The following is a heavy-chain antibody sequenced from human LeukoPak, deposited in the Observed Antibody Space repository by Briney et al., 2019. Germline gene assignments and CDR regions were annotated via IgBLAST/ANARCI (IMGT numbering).Heavy chain of an antibody. CDR2: VYYTGST. V-gene: IGHV4-59*01. Sequence: SETLSLTCTVSGDFITAYYWSWLRPPPGKGLEWIGYVYYTGSTEYNPSLRSRVTISLDLSKHQFSLNLTSVTAADTAVYHCASNTGTVFDYWGQGALVTVSS. D-gene: IGHD7-27*01. CDR1: GDFITAYY. J-gene: IGHJ4*02. CDR3: ASNTGTVFDY.